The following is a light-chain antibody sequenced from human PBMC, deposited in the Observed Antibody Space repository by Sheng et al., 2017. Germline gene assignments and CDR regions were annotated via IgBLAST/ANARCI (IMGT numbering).Light chain of an antibody. J-gene: IGLJ1*01. CDR3: SSYTSSSPYV. CDR1: TSDVGGYNY. CDR2: DVT. Sequence: QSALTQPASVSGSPGQSITIFCTGTTSDVGGYNYVSWYQQHPGRAPKLIIYDVTNRPSGVSNRFSGSKSHNTASLIISGLQAEDEADYFCSSYTSSSPYVFGSGTKVIVL. V-gene: IGLV2-14*03.